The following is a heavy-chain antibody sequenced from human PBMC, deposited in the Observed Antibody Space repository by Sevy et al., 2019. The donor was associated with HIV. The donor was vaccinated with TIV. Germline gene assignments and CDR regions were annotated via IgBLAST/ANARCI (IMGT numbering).Heavy chain of an antibody. D-gene: IGHD3-22*01. CDR2: IYYSGST. Sequence: SETLSLTCTVSGGSISSGGYYWSWIRQHPGKGLEGIGYIYYSGSTYYNPSLKSRVTISVDTSKNQFSLKLSSVTAADTAVYYCARDGSSGYYSLWGQGTLVTVSS. J-gene: IGHJ4*02. V-gene: IGHV4-31*03. CDR3: ARDGSSGYYSL. CDR1: GGSISSGGYY.